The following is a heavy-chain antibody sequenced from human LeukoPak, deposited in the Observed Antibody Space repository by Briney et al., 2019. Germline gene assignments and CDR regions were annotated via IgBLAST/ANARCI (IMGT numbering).Heavy chain of an antibody. V-gene: IGHV3-48*04. CDR1: GFTFSSYA. J-gene: IGHJ4*02. D-gene: IGHD3-22*01. Sequence: GGSLRLSCAASGFTFSSYAMSWVRQAPGKGLEWVSYISGSGSTIYYADSVKGRFTISRDNAKNSLYLQMNSLRAEDTAVYYCAAGTDSSGYYYWGQGTLVTVSS. CDR3: AAGTDSSGYYY. CDR2: ISGSGSTI.